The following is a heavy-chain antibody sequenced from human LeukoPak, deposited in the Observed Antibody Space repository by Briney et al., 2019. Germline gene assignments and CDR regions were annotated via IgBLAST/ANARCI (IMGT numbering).Heavy chain of an antibody. J-gene: IGHJ4*02. D-gene: IGHD3-3*01. V-gene: IGHV3-48*02. CDR3: VRDQFFSFDY. CDR1: GFTLNNAW. CDR2: ISGTSHLI. Sequence: GGSLRLSCTASGFTLNNAWMNWVRQAPGKGLEWVSYISGTSHLIYYADSVKGRFTISRDNAKNSLYLQMSSLRDGDTAVYYCVRDQFFSFDYWGQGTLVTVSS.